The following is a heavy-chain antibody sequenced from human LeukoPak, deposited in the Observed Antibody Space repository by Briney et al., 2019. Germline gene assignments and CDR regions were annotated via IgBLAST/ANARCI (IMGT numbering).Heavy chain of an antibody. CDR3: ARETGYCSGGSCHYYYGMDV. J-gene: IGHJ6*02. Sequence: ASVKVSCKASGYTFTSYGISWVRQAPGQGLEWMGWISAYNGNTNYAQKLQGRVTMTTDTSTCTAYMELRSLRSDDTAVYYCARETGYCSGGSCHYYYGMDVWGQGTTVTVSS. D-gene: IGHD2-15*01. V-gene: IGHV1-18*01. CDR1: GYTFTSYG. CDR2: ISAYNGNT.